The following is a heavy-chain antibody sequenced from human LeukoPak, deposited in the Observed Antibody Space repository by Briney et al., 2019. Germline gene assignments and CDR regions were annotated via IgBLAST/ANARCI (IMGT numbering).Heavy chain of an antibody. Sequence: PGGSLRLSCAASGFTFSSYWIHWVRRTPGKGLVWVSRINSDGTSRIYADSVKGRFTISRDNAKNTLYLQMNSLRAEDTAVYYCARENGANRRAYDVWGQGTMVTVSS. CDR1: GFTFSSYW. CDR2: INSDGTSR. J-gene: IGHJ3*01. V-gene: IGHV3-74*01. D-gene: IGHD4/OR15-4a*01. CDR3: ARENGANRRAYDV.